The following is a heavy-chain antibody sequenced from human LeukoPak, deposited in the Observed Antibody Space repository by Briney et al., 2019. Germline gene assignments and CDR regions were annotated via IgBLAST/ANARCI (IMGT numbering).Heavy chain of an antibody. V-gene: IGHV3-30-3*01. CDR1: GFTFSSYP. J-gene: IGHJ3*02. CDR2: TSYDGANK. D-gene: IGHD3-22*01. Sequence: PGRSLRLSCAASGFTFSSYPIHWVRQAPGKGLEWVAVTSYDGANKNYVDSVKGRFTISRDNSKNTLYLQMNSLRAEDTAVYYCARLPPPLDYYGSSGYYFDWAFDIWGQGTMVTVSS. CDR3: ARLPPPLDYYGSSGYYFDWAFDI.